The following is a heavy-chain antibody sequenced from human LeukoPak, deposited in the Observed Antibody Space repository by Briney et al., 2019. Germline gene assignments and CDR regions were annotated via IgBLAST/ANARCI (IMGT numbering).Heavy chain of an antibody. CDR3: ARRSAAKDAFDI. CDR1: GFTFSSYW. V-gene: IGHV3-74*01. Sequence: GGSLRLSCAASGFTFSSYWMHWARQAPGKGLVWVSRINSDGSTTSYADSVKGRFTISRDNAKNTLYLQMNSLRAEDTAVYYCARRSAAKDAFDIWGQGTMVTVSS. D-gene: IGHD6-25*01. CDR2: INSDGSTT. J-gene: IGHJ3*02.